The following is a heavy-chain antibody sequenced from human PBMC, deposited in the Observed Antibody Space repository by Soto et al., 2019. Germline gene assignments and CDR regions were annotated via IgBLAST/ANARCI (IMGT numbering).Heavy chain of an antibody. V-gene: IGHV4-38-2*01. J-gene: IGHJ4*02. Sequence: SETLSLTCAVSGYSISSGYYWGWIRQPPGKGLEWIGSIYHSGSTYYNPSLKSRVTISVDTSKNQFSLKLSSVTAADTAVYYCARFFYDSSGYWVSYFDYWGQGTLVTVSS. CDR2: IYHSGST. D-gene: IGHD3-22*01. CDR3: ARFFYDSSGYWVSYFDY. CDR1: GYSISSGYY.